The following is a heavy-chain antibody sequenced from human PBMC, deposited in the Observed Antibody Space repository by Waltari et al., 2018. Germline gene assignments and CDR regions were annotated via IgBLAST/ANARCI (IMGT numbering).Heavy chain of an antibody. V-gene: IGHV2-5*01. CDR1: GFSLSTSGVG. J-gene: IGHJ2*01. CDR3: AHSIPGSSDSWYFDL. Sequence: QITLKESGPTLVKPTQTLTLTCTFSGFSLSTSGVGVGWIRQPPGKALVWLALIYWNDDKRYSTSLKSRLTITKDTSKNQVVLTMTNMDPVDTATYYCAHSIPGSSDSWYFDLWGRGTLVTVSS. D-gene: IGHD6-6*01. CDR2: IYWNDDK.